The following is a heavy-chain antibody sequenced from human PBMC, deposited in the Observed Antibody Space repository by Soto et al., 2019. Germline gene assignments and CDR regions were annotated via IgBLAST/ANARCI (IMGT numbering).Heavy chain of an antibody. CDR1: GGSITSPNYF. CDR2: IFYNGRT. CDR3: EIGAFSAEDQSDGFAP. D-gene: IGHD3-16*01. Sequence: QVPLQESGPGLVRPSETLSLTCSVSGGSITSPNYFWGWVRRAPGRGPEWSGNIFYNGRTDYRPCLQSRVTISVDTSRNQVSLRLASVTAADSAICYCEIGAFSAEDQSDGFAPCGHGTLVTVSS. J-gene: IGHJ5*02. V-gene: IGHV4-39*01.